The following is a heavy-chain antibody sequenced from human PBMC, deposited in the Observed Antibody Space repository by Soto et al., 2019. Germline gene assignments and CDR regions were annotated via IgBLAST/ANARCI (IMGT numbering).Heavy chain of an antibody. J-gene: IGHJ4*02. CDR3: ARGGYCSDGDFLYYFDS. D-gene: IGHD2-15*01. Sequence: QVQLVQSGAEGKKPVASVKVSCKASGDTFTSYDINWVRQATGQGLEWMGRMNPRTGNTDYARKFQGRVTMTRNTSITAAYMELSSLRFEDTAVYYCARGGYCSDGDFLYYFDSWGQGTLVTVSS. V-gene: IGHV1-8*01. CDR2: MNPRTGNT. CDR1: GDTFTSYD.